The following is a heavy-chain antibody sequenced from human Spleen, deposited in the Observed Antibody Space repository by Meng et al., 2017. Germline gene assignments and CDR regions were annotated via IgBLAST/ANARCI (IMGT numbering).Heavy chain of an antibody. Sequence: GESLKISCAASGFTFSSYAMSWVRQAPGKGLEWVSAISGSGDSTYYADSVKGRFTISRDNSKNTLYLQMNSLRADEDTAVYYCAKSAVTRTRIAVAGTLDYWGQGTLVTVSS. CDR2: ISGSGDST. J-gene: IGHJ4*02. D-gene: IGHD6-19*01. CDR1: GFTFSSYA. V-gene: IGHV3-23*01. CDR3: AKSAVTRTRIAVAGTLDY.